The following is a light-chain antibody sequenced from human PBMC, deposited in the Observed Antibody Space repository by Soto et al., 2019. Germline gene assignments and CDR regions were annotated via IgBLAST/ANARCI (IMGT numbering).Light chain of an antibody. J-gene: IGKJ2*01. CDR1: QSVSSS. CDR2: SAS. V-gene: IGKV3-15*01. CDR3: QQYINGYT. Sequence: EVVMTQSPATLSVFPGARVTLSCRASQSVSSSLAWYQQKPGQAPRLLIYSASTRATGIPARFSGSGSGTEFTLTISSLESEDFAVYYCQQYINGYTFVQGTKLEIK.